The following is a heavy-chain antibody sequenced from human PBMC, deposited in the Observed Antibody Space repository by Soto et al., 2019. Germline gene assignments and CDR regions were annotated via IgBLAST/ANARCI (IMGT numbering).Heavy chain of an antibody. V-gene: IGHV3-7*01. CDR3: ARAFSSGWYYGY. J-gene: IGHJ4*02. D-gene: IGHD6-19*01. CDR1: GFTFSTYW. CDR2: IKEDGSEK. Sequence: EVQLVESGGGLVQPGGSLRLSCAASGFTFSTYWMNWVRQAPGKGLEWVANIKEDGSEKYYVDSVKGRFTISRDNARNSLYLQMNSLRAEDTAVYDCARAFSSGWYYGYWGQGTLVTVSS.